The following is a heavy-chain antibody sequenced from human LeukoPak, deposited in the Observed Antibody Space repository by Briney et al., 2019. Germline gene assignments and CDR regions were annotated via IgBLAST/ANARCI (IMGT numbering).Heavy chain of an antibody. Sequence: PGGSLRLPCAASGFTFSSYGMHWVRQAPGKGLEWVAFIRYDGSNKYYADSVKGRFTIYRDNSKNTLYLQMNSLRAEDTAVYYCAKIPEYYYDSSGYSWYFQHWGQGTLVTVSS. D-gene: IGHD3-22*01. CDR3: AKIPEYYYDSSGYSWYFQH. CDR2: IRYDGSNK. CDR1: GFTFSSYG. V-gene: IGHV3-30*02. J-gene: IGHJ1*01.